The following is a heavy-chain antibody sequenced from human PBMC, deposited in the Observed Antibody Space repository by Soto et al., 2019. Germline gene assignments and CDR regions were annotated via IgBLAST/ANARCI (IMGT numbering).Heavy chain of an antibody. CDR2: IYYSGST. V-gene: IGHV4-39*01. Sequence: SETLSLTCTVSGGSISSSSYYWGWIRQPPGKGLEWIGSIYYSGSTYYNPSLKSRVTISVDTSKNQFSLKLSSVTAADTAVYYCARKRSEAAAGLYYYYMDVWGKGTTVTVSS. CDR1: GGSISSSSYY. D-gene: IGHD6-13*01. J-gene: IGHJ6*03. CDR3: ARKRSEAAAGLYYYYMDV.